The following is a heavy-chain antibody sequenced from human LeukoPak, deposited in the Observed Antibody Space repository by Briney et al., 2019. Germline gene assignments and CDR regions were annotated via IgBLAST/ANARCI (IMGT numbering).Heavy chain of an antibody. CDR3: ARDDALVATGSFDY. D-gene: IGHD5-12*01. V-gene: IGHV1-18*01. CDR2: ISAYNGKT. CDR1: GYTFTSYG. J-gene: IGHJ4*02. Sequence: ASVKVSCKASGYTFTSYGINWVRQAPGQGLEWMGWISAYNGKTNYAQKLHGRVTMTTDTSTSTAYMELRSLRSDETAVYYCARDDALVATGSFDYWGQGTLVTVSS.